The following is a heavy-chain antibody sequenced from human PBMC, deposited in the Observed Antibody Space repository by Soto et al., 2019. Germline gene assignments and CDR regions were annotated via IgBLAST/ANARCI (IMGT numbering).Heavy chain of an antibody. Sequence: SETLSLTCSVSGGSISSGYYYWSWIRQPPGKGLEWIGNIYYSGNTYYNPTLKSRLTISIDTSKNKFYLKVGSVTAADTAVYYCASSSLYGIDVWGPGPTVTVSS. CDR1: GGSISSGYYY. CDR2: IYYSGNT. CDR3: ASSSLYGIDV. V-gene: IGHV4-30-4*01. J-gene: IGHJ6*02.